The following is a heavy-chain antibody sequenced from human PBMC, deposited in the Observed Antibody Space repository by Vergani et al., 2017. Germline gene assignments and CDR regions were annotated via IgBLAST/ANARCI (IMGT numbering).Heavy chain of an antibody. CDR1: GESIRSGSHY. Sequence: QVKLQESGPGLLKPSQTLSLTCTVSGESIRSGSHYWSWIRQPAGKGPEWIGHIHTGGSTDLNPSFKSRVSISVDTSKSQFSLKLSSVTAADTAVYYCATTSIAARRGVFVYWGQGTLVTVSS. CDR3: ATTSIAARRGVFVY. CDR2: IHTGGST. J-gene: IGHJ4*02. V-gene: IGHV4-61*02. D-gene: IGHD6-6*01.